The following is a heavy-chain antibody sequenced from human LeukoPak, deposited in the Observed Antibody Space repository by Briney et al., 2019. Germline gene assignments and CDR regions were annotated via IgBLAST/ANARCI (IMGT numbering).Heavy chain of an antibody. V-gene: IGHV3-23*01. CDR3: AKSHSSSSTFDY. D-gene: IGHD6-6*01. J-gene: IGHJ4*02. CDR1: GFTFSSYA. Sequence: GGSLRLSCAASGFTFSSYAMNWVRQAPGRGLEWVSGFSGSGGTTYYADSVKGRFTISRDNSKNTLYLQMNSLRAEDTAVYYCAKSHSSSSTFDYWXQGTXVTVSS. CDR2: FSGSGGTT.